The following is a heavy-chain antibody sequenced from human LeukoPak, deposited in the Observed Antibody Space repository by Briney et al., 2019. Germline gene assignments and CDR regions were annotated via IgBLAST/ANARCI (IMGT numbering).Heavy chain of an antibody. V-gene: IGHV1-2*02. CDR2: INPNSGGT. D-gene: IGHD1-26*01. Sequence: GASVKVSCKASGYTFTGYDMHWVRQAPGQGLEWMGWINPNSGGTNYAQKFQGRVTMTRDTSISTAYMELSRLRSDDTAVYYCARVSSITWAVDYWGQGTLVTVSS. CDR3: ARVSSITWAVDY. J-gene: IGHJ4*02. CDR1: GYTFTGYD.